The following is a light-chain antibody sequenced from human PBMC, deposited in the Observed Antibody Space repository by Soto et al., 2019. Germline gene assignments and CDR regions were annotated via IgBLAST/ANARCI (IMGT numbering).Light chain of an antibody. V-gene: IGLV1-51*01. CDR1: SSNIGNNF. J-gene: IGLJ2*01. CDR2: DNN. CDR3: ATWDSSLRALI. Sequence: QSVLTQPPSVSAAPGQKVTISCSGGSSNIGNNFVSWYQHLPRVAPRLLIFDNNERPSGTPDRFSGSKAGTSATLAITGLQTGDEADYYCATWDSSLRALIFGGGTKLTVL.